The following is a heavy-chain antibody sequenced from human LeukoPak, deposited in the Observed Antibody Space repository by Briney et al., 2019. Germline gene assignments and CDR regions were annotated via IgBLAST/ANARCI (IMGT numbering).Heavy chain of an antibody. CDR1: GDTSSSYG. Sequence: SVKVPCKTSGDTSSSYGISWVRQAPGQGLEWMGRIIPIVGSTNYAEKLQGRVTITADKSTSTVYMELSSLRSEDTAVYYCARHYGGLDDYWGQGTLIIVSS. CDR3: ARHYGGLDDY. CDR2: IIPIVGST. J-gene: IGHJ4*02. V-gene: IGHV1-69*04. D-gene: IGHD4-23*01.